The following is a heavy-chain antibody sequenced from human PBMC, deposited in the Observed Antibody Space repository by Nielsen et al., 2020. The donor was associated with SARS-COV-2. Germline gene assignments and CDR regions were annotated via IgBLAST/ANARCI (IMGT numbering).Heavy chain of an antibody. V-gene: IGHV4-59*13. CDR2: IYYSGST. D-gene: IGHD3-16*02. CDR1: GGSISSYY. J-gene: IGHJ6*02. Sequence: SETLSLTCTVSGGSISSYYWSWIRQPPGKGLEWIGYIYYSGSTNYNPSLKGRVTISVDTSKNQFSLKLSSVTAADTAVYYCARSLALGDYYYYGMDVWGQGTTVTVSS. CDR3: ARSLALGDYYYYGMDV.